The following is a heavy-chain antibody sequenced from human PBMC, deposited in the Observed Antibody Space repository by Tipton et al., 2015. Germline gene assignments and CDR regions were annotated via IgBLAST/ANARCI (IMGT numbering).Heavy chain of an antibody. CDR3: ARHVSFYYDTHGYDALDI. J-gene: IGHJ3*02. CDR2: IYPGDSDT. D-gene: IGHD3-22*01. Sequence: QLVQSGAEVKKPGESLKISCKGSGSSFINTWIAWVRQMPGKGLEWMGIIYPGDSDTRYNPSFQGQVTISADKSISTAYLQWNSLKASDTAMYYCARHVSFYYDTHGYDALDIWAQGTMVTVSS. V-gene: IGHV5-51*01. CDR1: GSSFINTW.